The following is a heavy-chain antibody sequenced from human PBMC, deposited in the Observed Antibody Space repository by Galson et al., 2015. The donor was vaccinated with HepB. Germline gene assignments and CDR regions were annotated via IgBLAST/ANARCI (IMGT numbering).Heavy chain of an antibody. CDR1: GFTFSGSA. J-gene: IGHJ4*02. CDR2: IRSKANNYAT. CDR3: RGTTGDY. V-gene: IGHV3-73*01. Sequence: SLRLSCAASGFTFSGSAMHWVRQASGKGLAWVGRIRSKANNYATAYAASVKGRFTISRDDSKNTTYLQMNSLKTGDTAVYYCRGTTGDYWGQGTLVTVSS. D-gene: IGHD1-1*01.